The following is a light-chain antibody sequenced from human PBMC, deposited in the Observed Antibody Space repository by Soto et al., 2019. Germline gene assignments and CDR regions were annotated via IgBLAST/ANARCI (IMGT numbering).Light chain of an antibody. CDR1: ESVLDY. Sequence: SVSPGERANLSCRASESVLDYLAWFQQRPGQSPRLLIYGPATRATGIPGRSRGSGSGTEFTLTITSLQSEDFAVYYCQQYYKWPQWTIGQGTKVDI. V-gene: IGKV3-15*01. CDR2: GPA. J-gene: IGKJ1*01. CDR3: QQYYKWPQWT.